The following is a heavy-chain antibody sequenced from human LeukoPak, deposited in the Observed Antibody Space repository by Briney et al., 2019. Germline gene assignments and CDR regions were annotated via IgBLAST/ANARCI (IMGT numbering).Heavy chain of an antibody. V-gene: IGHV4-38-2*02. J-gene: IGHJ4*02. Sequence: PSETLSLTCIVSGYSISSGYYWGWVLQSAGKGLEWIGNIHHSGSTYYNPSLKSRVTISVDTSKNQFSLKLSSVTAADTAVYYCATANGRNFAGDFDYWGQGTLVTVSS. CDR3: ATANGRNFAGDFDY. CDR2: IHHSGST. CDR1: GYSISSGYY.